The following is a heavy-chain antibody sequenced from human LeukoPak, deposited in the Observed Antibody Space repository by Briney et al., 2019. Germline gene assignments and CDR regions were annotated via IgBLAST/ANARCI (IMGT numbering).Heavy chain of an antibody. CDR3: ARGASIRYYYYYYGMDV. Sequence: PSETLSLTCTVSGGPISSGDYYWSWIRQPPGTGLEWIGYIYYSGSTYYNPSLKSRVTISVDTSKNQFSLKLSSVTAADTAVYYCARGASIRYYYYYYGMDVWGQGTTVTVSS. V-gene: IGHV4-30-4*01. J-gene: IGHJ6*02. CDR2: IYYSGST. CDR1: GGPISSGDYY.